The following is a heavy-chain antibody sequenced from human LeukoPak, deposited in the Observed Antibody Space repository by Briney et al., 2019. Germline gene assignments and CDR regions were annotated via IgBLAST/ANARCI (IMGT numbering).Heavy chain of an antibody. CDR3: ARTEGAALPDY. J-gene: IGHJ4*02. Sequence: KPSETLSLTCTVSGGSISSYYWNWIRQPPGKGLEWIGYIYYSGSTNYNPSLKSRVTISVDTSKNQFSLRLSSVTAADTAVYYCARTEGAALPDYWGQGTLVTVSS. CDR2: IYYSGST. D-gene: IGHD1-26*01. V-gene: IGHV4-59*01. CDR1: GGSISSYY.